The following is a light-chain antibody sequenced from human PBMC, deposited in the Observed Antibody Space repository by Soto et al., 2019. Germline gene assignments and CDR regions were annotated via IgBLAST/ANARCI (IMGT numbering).Light chain of an antibody. CDR3: QQAFSSPYT. CDR1: QSVGSH. J-gene: IGKJ2*01. Sequence: DIQMTQSPSSLSASVGDTVTITCPASQSVGSHLSWLQQTTGTAPKLLMYDADDLMSWVPRRFSGRGSGTDFSLTISSLQPEDIAVYSYQQAFSSPYTFGRGTKVDIK. CDR2: DAD. V-gene: IGKV1-39*01.